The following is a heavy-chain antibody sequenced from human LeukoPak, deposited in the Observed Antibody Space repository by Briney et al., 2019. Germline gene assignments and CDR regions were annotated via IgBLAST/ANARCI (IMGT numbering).Heavy chain of an antibody. V-gene: IGHV1-69*01. CDR2: IIPIFGTA. CDR3: ARVAGISYYYYYYMDV. D-gene: IGHD3-3*01. J-gene: IGHJ6*03. CDR1: GGTFSSYA. Sequence: ASVKVSCKASGGTFSSYAISWVRQAPGQGLEWMGGIIPIFGTANYAQKFQGRVTITADESTSTAYMELSSLRSEDTAVYYCARVAGISYYYYYYMDVWGKGTTVTVSS.